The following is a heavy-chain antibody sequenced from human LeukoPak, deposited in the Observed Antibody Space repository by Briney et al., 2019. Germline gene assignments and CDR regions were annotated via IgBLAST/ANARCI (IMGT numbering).Heavy chain of an antibody. J-gene: IGHJ3*02. CDR2: ISGSGGST. CDR1: GFTFSSYA. D-gene: IGHD3-22*01. Sequence: GGSLRLSCAASGFTFSSYAMSWVRQAPEKGLEWVSAISGSGGSTYYADSVKGRFTISRDNSKNTLYLQMNSLRAEDTAVYYCAKDLTIVVVYDAFDIWGQGTMVTISS. V-gene: IGHV3-23*01. CDR3: AKDLTIVVVYDAFDI.